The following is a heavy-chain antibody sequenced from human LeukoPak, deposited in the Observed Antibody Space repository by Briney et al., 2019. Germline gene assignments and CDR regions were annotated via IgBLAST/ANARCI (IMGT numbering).Heavy chain of an antibody. CDR1: GFTFSSYW. J-gene: IGHJ6*02. V-gene: IGHV3-7*01. Sequence: GGSLRLSCAASGFTFSSYWMSWVRQAPGKGLEWVANIKQDGSEKYYVDSVKGRFTISRDNAKNSLYLQMNSLRAEDTAVYYCARGGDYDYYYYYGIDVWGQGTTVTVSS. CDR3: ARGGDYDYYYYYGIDV. CDR2: IKQDGSEK. D-gene: IGHD4-17*01.